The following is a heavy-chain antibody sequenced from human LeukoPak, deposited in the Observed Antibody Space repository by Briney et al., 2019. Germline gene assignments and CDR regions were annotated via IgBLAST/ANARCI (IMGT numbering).Heavy chain of an antibody. CDR3: ARRYSGYTFDY. V-gene: IGHV4-59*08. J-gene: IGHJ4*02. D-gene: IGHD5-12*01. Sequence: SETLSLTCTVSGGSISSYYWSWIRQSPGKGLEWIGYIYYSGSTNYNPSLKSRVTISVDTSKNQFSLKLSSVTAADTAVYYCARRYSGYTFDYWGQGTLVTVSS. CDR1: GGSISSYY. CDR2: IYYSGST.